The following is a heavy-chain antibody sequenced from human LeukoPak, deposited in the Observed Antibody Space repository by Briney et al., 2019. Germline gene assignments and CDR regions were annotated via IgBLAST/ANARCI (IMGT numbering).Heavy chain of an antibody. CDR2: ISGSGGST. Sequence: GGSLRLSCAASGFTVSSNYMSWVRQAPGKGLEWVSVISGSGGSTYHADSVKGRFTISRDNSKNTLYLQMNSLRAEDTAVYYCATETRRIAVGGGDYWGQGTLVTVSS. V-gene: IGHV3-23*01. J-gene: IGHJ4*02. CDR3: ATETRRIAVGGGDY. CDR1: GFTVSSNY. D-gene: IGHD6-19*01.